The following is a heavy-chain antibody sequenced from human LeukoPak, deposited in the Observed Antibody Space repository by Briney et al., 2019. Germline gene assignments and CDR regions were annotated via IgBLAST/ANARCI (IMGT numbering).Heavy chain of an antibody. J-gene: IGHJ4*02. D-gene: IGHD2-21*01. CDR3: ARALWWPNPFDY. CDR1: GYTFTSNY. Sequence: GASVKVSCKAFGYTFTSNYMHWVRQAPGQGLEWMGIINPSGGSTSYAQKFQGRVTMTRDTSTSTVYMELSSLRSEDTAVYYCARALWWPNPFDYWGQGTLVTVSS. V-gene: IGHV1-46*01. CDR2: INPSGGST.